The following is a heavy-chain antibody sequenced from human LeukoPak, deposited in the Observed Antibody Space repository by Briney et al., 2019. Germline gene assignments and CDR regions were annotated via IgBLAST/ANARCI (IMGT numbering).Heavy chain of an antibody. Sequence: AGGSLRPSCAASGFTFSSYSMTWVRQAPGKGLEWVSSISSSSSYIYYADSVKGRFTISRDNAKNSLYLQMNSLRAEDTAVYYCARGLPVVVPAAIAYWGQGTLVTASS. J-gene: IGHJ4*02. V-gene: IGHV3-21*01. D-gene: IGHD2-2*02. CDR3: ARGLPVVVPAAIAY. CDR2: ISSSSSYI. CDR1: GFTFSSYS.